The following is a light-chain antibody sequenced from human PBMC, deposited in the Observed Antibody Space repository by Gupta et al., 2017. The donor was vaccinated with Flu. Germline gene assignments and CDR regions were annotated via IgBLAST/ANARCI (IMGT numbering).Light chain of an antibody. CDR2: GAS. CDR3: QQRGSWPT. J-gene: IGKJ1*01. V-gene: IGKV3-11*01. CDR1: ESVGTH. Sequence: VILTQSPATLSLPLGERATLSCRASESVGTHLAWYQQKSGQPPRLLIYGASNRATGVPVRFSGSGSGTDFTLTIGSLAPEDFAIYYWQQRGSWPTFGQGTRVEI.